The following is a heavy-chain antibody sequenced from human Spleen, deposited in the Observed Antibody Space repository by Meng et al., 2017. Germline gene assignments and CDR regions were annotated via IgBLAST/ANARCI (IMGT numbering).Heavy chain of an antibody. CDR1: GGSISSYY. V-gene: IGHV4-59*01. CDR3: ARQPYYYGSGSYSGSDY. D-gene: IGHD3-10*01. CDR2: IYYSGST. Sequence: GSLRLSCTVSGGSISSYYWSWIRQPPGKGLEWIGYIYYSGSTNYNPSLKSRVTISVDTSKNQFSLKLSSVTAADTAVYYCARQPYYYGSGSYSGSDYWGQGTLVTVSS. J-gene: IGHJ4*02.